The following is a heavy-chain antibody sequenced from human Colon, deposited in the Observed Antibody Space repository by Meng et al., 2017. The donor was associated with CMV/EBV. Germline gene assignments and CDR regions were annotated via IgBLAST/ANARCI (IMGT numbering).Heavy chain of an antibody. V-gene: IGHV4-31*03. D-gene: IGHD3-3*01. CDR1: NGSISSTTYY. CDR3: ARDPYNFWSGAPF. Sequence: SETLSLTCNVSNGSISSTTYYWTWMRQHPGKGLEWVGYIYYSGTAYHNPSLKSRLTISLDTSKNLCSMKLNSVTAADTAVYYCARDPYNFWSGAPFWGQGRLVTVSS. J-gene: IGHJ4*02. CDR2: IYYSGTA.